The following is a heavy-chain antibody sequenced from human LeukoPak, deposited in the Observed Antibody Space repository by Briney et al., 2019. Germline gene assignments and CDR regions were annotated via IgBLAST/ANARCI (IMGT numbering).Heavy chain of an antibody. CDR3: VRGSTGYYYGFEF. J-gene: IGHJ4*02. V-gene: IGHV3-48*01. CDR1: GFTFSNYS. CDR2: ISPRSGTI. D-gene: IGHD3-22*01. Sequence: GGSLRLSCAASGFTFSNYSMNWVRQAPGKGLEWLSYISPRSGTIKYADSVKGRFTISRDNVKNSLHLQMNSLGAEDTAKYYCVRGSTGYYYGFEFWGQGTLLTVSS.